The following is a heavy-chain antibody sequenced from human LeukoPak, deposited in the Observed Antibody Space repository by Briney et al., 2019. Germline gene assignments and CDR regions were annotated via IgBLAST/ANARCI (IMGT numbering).Heavy chain of an antibody. CDR2: MSPNNGNT. V-gene: IGHV1-8*01. CDR3: ASNPPRTGDFNY. CDR1: GYAFTNYD. D-gene: IGHD7-27*01. J-gene: IGHJ4*02. Sequence: ASVKVSCKTSGYAFTNYDINWVRQATGQGLEWMGWMSPNNGNTGYAQKFQGRVTMTRDTSINTAYMELSSLRSEDTAVYYCASNPPRTGDFNYWGQGALATVSS.